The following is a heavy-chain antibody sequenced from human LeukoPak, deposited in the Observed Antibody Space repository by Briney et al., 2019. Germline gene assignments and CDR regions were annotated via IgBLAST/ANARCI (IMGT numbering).Heavy chain of an antibody. D-gene: IGHD2-2*02. V-gene: IGHV4-61*01. CDR3: ARDQPAGGYYSSTGYYSSQGMDV. CDR2: ISNSGST. J-gene: IGHJ6*02. CDR1: GGSINRGTFF. Sequence: SETLSLTCAVSGGSINRGTFFWTWIRKPPGKGLEWIGYISNSGSTNYHPSLKSRVTISSDTSKTQFTLKLTSVTAADTAVYYCARDQPAGGYYSSTGYYSSQGMDVWGQGTTVSVSS.